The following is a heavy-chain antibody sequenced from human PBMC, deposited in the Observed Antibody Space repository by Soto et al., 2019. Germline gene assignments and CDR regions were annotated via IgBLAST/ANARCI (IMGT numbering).Heavy chain of an antibody. V-gene: IGHV1-46*01. Sequence: ASVKVSCKASGYTFTSYYMHWVRQAPGQGLEWMGIINPSGGSTSYAQKFQGRVTMTRDTSTSTVYMELSSLRSEDTAVYYCARGDSSSWYRKNYSYYGMDVWGKGTTVTDSS. CDR1: GYTFTSYY. CDR3: ARGDSSSWYRKNYSYYGMDV. D-gene: IGHD6-13*01. J-gene: IGHJ6*04. CDR2: INPSGGST.